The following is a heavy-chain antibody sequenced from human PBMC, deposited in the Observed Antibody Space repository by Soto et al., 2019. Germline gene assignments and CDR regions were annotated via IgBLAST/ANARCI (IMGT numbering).Heavy chain of an antibody. CDR2: IYYSGST. Sequence: SGTLSLTSSVSCFYISSYYCSWIRQPPGKGLGGFGYIYYSGSTNYNRSLKSRVTISVDTCKYQFSLKLSSVTAADTAVYYCASFCSSTSCSKEGPPQDAFDIWGQGTMVTVSS. J-gene: IGHJ3*02. CDR3: ASFCSSTSCSKEGPPQDAFDI. CDR1: CFYISSYY. D-gene: IGHD2-2*01. V-gene: IGHV4-59*08.